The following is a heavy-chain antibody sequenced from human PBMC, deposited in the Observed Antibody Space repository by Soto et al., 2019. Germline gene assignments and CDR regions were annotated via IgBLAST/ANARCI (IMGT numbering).Heavy chain of an antibody. CDR1: GGTFSSYA. CDR3: AREDSGYRYYFDY. Sequence: SVKVSCKASGGTFSSYAISWVRQAPGQGLEWMGGIIPIFGTANYAQKFQGRVTITADKSTSTAYMELSSLRSEDTAVYYCAREDSGYRYYFDYWGQGTLVTSPQ. CDR2: IIPIFGTA. V-gene: IGHV1-69*06. D-gene: IGHD5-12*01. J-gene: IGHJ4*02.